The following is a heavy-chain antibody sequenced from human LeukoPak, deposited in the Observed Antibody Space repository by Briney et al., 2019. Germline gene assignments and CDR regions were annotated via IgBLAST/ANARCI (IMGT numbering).Heavy chain of an antibody. CDR2: ISGSVGST. J-gene: IGHJ4*02. D-gene: IGHD2-15*01. CDR1: GFTFSSYA. V-gene: IGHV3-23*01. CDR3: AKALCSGGTCYRFDY. Sequence: GGSLRLSCAASGFTFSSYAMSWVRQAPGQGLEWVSAISGSVGSTYSADSVKGRFTIYRDNSKNTLYLQMNSLRAEDTAVYYCAKALCSGGTCYRFDYWGQGTLVTVSS.